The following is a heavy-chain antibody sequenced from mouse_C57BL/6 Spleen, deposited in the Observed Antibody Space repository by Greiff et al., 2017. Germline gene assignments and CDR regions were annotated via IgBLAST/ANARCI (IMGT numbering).Heavy chain of an antibody. J-gene: IGHJ4*01. Sequence: EVKLVESGGGLVQPGGSLSLSCAASGFTFTDHYMSWVRQPPGKALEWLGFIRNKANGYTTVYSSSVKCLFTISRDNSHSFLYLHMNALRAEDSATYYCARSLYYGSSPYAIDYLGQGTSVTVSS. CDR3: ARSLYYGSSPYAIDY. CDR1: GFTFTDHY. CDR2: IRNKANGYTT. V-gene: IGHV7-3*01. D-gene: IGHD1-1*01.